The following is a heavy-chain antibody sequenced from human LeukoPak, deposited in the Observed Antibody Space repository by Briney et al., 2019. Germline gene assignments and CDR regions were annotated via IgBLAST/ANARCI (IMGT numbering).Heavy chain of an antibody. CDR1: GGSISSGDYY. Sequence: SETLSLTCTVSGGSISSGDYYWSWIRQPPGKGLEWIGYIYYSGSTYHNPSLKSRVTISVDASKNQFSLKLSSVTAADTAVYYCARARSPDIVATTHPIDYWGQGTLVTVSS. D-gene: IGHD5-12*01. V-gene: IGHV4-30-4*01. CDR3: ARARSPDIVATTHPIDY. J-gene: IGHJ4*02. CDR2: IYYSGST.